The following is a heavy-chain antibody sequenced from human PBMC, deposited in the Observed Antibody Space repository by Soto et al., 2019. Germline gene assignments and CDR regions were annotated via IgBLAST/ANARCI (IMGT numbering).Heavy chain of an antibody. V-gene: IGHV4-59*08. Sequence: QVQLQESGPGLVKPSETLSLTCTVSGGSISSYYWSWIRQPPGKGLEWIGYIYYSGSTNYNPSLKSRFPMSVVTSEIPFSLNLRPVASSDTAVYYCAIYMAALRYFYLSPLVFWRQATLVTFSS. CDR2: IYYSGST. J-gene: IGHJ4*02. CDR1: GGSISSYY. CDR3: AIYMAALRYFYLSPLVF. D-gene: IGHD3-9*01.